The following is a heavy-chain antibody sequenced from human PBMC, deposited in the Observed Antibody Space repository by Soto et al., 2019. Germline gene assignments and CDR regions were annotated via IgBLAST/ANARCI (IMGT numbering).Heavy chain of an antibody. CDR3: ARGAGIVVVPAATGMDV. Sequence: QVQLVQSGAEVKKPGSSVKVSCKASGGTFSSYAISWVRQAPGQGLEWMGGIIPIFGTANYAQKFQGRVTITADESTNTAYMELSSLRSEDTAVYYCARGAGIVVVPAATGMDVWGQGTTVTVSS. V-gene: IGHV1-69*01. D-gene: IGHD2-2*01. CDR1: GGTFSSYA. J-gene: IGHJ6*02. CDR2: IIPIFGTA.